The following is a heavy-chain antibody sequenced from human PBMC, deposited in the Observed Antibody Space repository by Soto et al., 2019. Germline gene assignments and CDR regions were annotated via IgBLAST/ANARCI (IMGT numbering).Heavy chain of an antibody. Sequence: PSETLSLNCTVSGDSISSGGYYWSWIRQHPGKGLEWIGYIYYSGSTYYNPSLKSRVTISVDTSKNQFSLKLSSVTAADTAVYYCARDTIAADVRWFDPWGQGTLVTVSS. D-gene: IGHD6-13*01. V-gene: IGHV4-31*03. CDR2: IYYSGST. CDR1: GDSISSGGYY. J-gene: IGHJ5*02. CDR3: ARDTIAADVRWFDP.